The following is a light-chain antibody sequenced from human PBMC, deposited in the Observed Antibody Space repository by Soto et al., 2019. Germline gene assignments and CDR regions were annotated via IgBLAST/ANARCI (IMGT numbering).Light chain of an antibody. V-gene: IGKV3D-15*01. CDR3: HHYET. Sequence: EIVMTQSPATLSVSPGEGATLSCRASQGIGSTLAWYQQKPGQTPRLLIYDTSIRATGIPVRFSGSGSGTEFTLTISRLEPEDFTVYYCHHYETFGQGTKVDI. J-gene: IGKJ1*01. CDR2: DTS. CDR1: QGIGST.